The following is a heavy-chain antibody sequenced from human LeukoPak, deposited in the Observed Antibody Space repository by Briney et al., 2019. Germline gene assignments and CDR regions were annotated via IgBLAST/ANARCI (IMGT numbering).Heavy chain of an antibody. CDR2: IWYDGSNK. CDR1: GFTSSSYG. J-gene: IGHJ4*02. Sequence: PGRSLRLSCAASGFTSSSYGMHWVRQAPGKGLEWVAVIWYDGSNKYYADSVKGRFTISRDNSKNTLYLQMNSLRAEDTAVYYCARDPSEMATILDYWGQGTLVTVSS. V-gene: IGHV3-33*01. D-gene: IGHD5-24*01. CDR3: ARDPSEMATILDY.